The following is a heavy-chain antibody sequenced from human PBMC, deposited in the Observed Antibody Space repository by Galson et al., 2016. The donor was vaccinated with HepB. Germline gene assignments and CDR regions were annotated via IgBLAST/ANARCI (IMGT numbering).Heavy chain of an antibody. CDR3: ARDMNYYDTSDYFGYGMDV. CDR2: IYHSGNT. V-gene: IGHV4-59*01. J-gene: IGHJ6*02. D-gene: IGHD3-22*01. CDR1: DGSLSNNY. Sequence: SETLSLTCTVSDGSLSNNYWSWLRQPPGKGLEWIGYIYHSGNTNYNPSLKSRVTISIDTSRNQFSLKLRSVTAADTAVYYCARDMNYYDTSDYFGYGMDVWGQGTTVTVSS.